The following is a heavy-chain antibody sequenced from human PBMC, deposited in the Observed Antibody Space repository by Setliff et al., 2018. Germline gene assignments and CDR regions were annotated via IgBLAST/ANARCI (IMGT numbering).Heavy chain of an antibody. J-gene: IGHJ4*02. CDR1: GFPFNDYG. CDR3: ATKAVAGT. CDR2: IVWNGGSLI. V-gene: IGHV3-20*04. Sequence: PGGSLRLSCAASGFPFNDYGLTWLRRVPGKGLEWVSGIVWNGGSLIYYPDSVKGRFTISRDNAKKSVDLQMNSLRAEDTAVYYCATKAVAGTGGQGTLVTVSS. D-gene: IGHD6-19*01.